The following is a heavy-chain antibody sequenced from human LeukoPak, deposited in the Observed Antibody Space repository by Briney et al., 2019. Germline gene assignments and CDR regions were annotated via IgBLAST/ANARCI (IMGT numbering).Heavy chain of an antibody. CDR1: GGSISSSNW. Sequence: SGTLSLTCAVSGGSISSSNWWSWVRQPPGKGLEWIGEIYHSGSTNYNPSLKSRVTISVDKSKNQFSLKLSSVTAADTAVYYCASRPGDYYDSSGYPPLWGQGTLVTVSS. J-gene: IGHJ4*02. CDR2: IYHSGST. CDR3: ASRPGDYYDSSGYPPL. V-gene: IGHV4-4*02. D-gene: IGHD3-22*01.